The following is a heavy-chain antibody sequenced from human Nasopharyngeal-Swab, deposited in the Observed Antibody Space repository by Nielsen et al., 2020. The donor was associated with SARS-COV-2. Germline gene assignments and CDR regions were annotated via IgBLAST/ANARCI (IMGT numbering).Heavy chain of an antibody. V-gene: IGHV3-15*07. Sequence: WIRQPPGKGLEWVGRIKSKTDGGTTDYAAPVKGRFTISRDDSKNTLYLQMNSLKTEDTAVYYCTTATAVAGTYYYDSSGYYYFDYWGQGTLVTVSS. CDR2: IKSKTDGGTT. D-gene: IGHD3-22*01. J-gene: IGHJ4*02. CDR3: TTATAVAGTYYYDSSGYYYFDY.